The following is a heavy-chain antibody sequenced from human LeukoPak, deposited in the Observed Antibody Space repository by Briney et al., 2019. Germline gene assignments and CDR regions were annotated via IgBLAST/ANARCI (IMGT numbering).Heavy chain of an antibody. CDR1: DFSIRSPYY. CDR2: IYHSGTT. CDR3: ARRYDYGQSMPFDY. D-gene: IGHD4-17*01. J-gene: IGHJ4*02. V-gene: IGHV4-38-2*01. Sequence: SETLSLTCAVSDFSIRSPYYWGWIRQPPGKGLEWIGSIYHSGTTYYNPSLKSRLTISVDTSKNQLSLKLRSVTAADTAVYYCARRYDYGQSMPFDYWGQGSLVTVSS.